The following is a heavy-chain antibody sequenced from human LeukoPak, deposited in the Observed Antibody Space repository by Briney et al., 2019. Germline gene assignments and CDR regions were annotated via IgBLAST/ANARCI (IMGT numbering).Heavy chain of an antibody. CDR2: IQTSGST. J-gene: IGHJ3*02. D-gene: IGHD3-22*01. Sequence: SETLSLTCTVSGGSISSSSYYWGWIRQPPGKGLEWIGRIQTSGSTNYNPSLTSRVTISADTSKNQFSLKLSSVTAADTAVYYCVKSMRVGDAFDIWGQGTMVTVSS. V-gene: IGHV4-61*02. CDR1: GGSISSSSYY. CDR3: VKSMRVGDAFDI.